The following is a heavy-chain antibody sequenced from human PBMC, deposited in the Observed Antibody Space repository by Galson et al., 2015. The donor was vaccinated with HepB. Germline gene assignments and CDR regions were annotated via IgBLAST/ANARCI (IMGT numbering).Heavy chain of an antibody. CDR1: GFTFSDYA. Sequence: SLRLSCAASGFTFSDYAMHWVRQAPGEGLEWVAAISHNGYHTHYADSVEGRFTISRDNSRNTLYVQMNNLRVEDSCLYYCARSRPLERRLDSWGQGILVTVSS. CDR3: ARSRPLERRLDS. J-gene: IGHJ4*02. CDR2: ISHNGYHT. D-gene: IGHD1-1*01. V-gene: IGHV3-30-3*01.